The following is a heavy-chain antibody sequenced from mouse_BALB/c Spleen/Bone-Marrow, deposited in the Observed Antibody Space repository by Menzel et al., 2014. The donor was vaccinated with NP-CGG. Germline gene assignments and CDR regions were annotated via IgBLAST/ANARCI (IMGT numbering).Heavy chain of an antibody. CDR3: ARDYGSSYYAVDY. CDR1: GFSLTSYG. CDR2: IWAGGST. D-gene: IGHD1-1*01. Sequence: QVQLQQSGPGLVAPSQSLSITCTVSGFSLTSYGVHWVRQPPGKGLEWLGVIWAGGSTNYNSALMSRLSISKDNSKSQVFLKMNSLQTDDTAMYYCARDYGSSYYAVDYWGQGTSVTVSS. V-gene: IGHV2-9*02. J-gene: IGHJ4*01.